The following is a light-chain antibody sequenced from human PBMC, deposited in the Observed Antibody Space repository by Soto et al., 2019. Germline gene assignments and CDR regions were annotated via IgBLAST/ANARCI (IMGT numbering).Light chain of an antibody. J-gene: IGKJ3*01. V-gene: IGKV3-20*01. CDR2: AAS. CDR3: QKYGSAFT. CDR1: QSVRSNY. Sequence: IVLTQSPGTLSLSPGERATLSCRASQSVRSNYLAWYQHKPGQGPRLLIYAASSRATGIPDRFSGSGSGTDFTLTISRLAPEDFALYYCQKYGSAFTFGPGTKVDIK.